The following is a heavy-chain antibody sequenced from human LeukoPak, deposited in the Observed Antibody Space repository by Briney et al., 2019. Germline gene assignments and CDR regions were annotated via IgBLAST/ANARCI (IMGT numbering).Heavy chain of an antibody. CDR3: AREPGGLTEKNGVIDY. Sequence: SETLSLTCTGSGGSISSGDYYWSWIRQPPGKGLEWIGYIYYSGSTYYNPSLKSRVTISVDTSKNEFSLKLSSVTAADTAVYYCAREPGGLTEKNGVIDYWGQGTLVTVSS. J-gene: IGHJ4*02. CDR1: GGSISSGDYY. V-gene: IGHV4-30-4*01. D-gene: IGHD4-23*01. CDR2: IYYSGST.